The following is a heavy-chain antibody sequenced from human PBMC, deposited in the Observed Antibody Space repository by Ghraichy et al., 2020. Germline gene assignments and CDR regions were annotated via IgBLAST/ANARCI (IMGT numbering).Heavy chain of an antibody. Sequence: GGSLRLSCAASGFTFSSYSMNWVRQAPGKRLEWVSCISGGSSTIYYADSVKGRFTISRDNAKNSLYLQMNSLRAEDTAVYLCARVRSGTYYFFDYWGQGTLVTVSS. J-gene: IGHJ4*02. V-gene: IGHV3-48*04. CDR3: ARVRSGTYYFFDY. D-gene: IGHD1-26*01. CDR1: GFTFSSYS. CDR2: ISGGSSTI.